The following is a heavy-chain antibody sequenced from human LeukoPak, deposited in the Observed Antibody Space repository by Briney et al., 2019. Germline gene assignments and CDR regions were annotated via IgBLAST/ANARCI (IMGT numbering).Heavy chain of an antibody. J-gene: IGHJ6*04. Sequence: PLGSLRLSCAASGFTFSSYAMHWVRQAPGKRLERVAVISYDGSNKYYADSVKGRFTISRDNSKNTLYLQMNSLRAEDTAVYYCARDDGMRHGMDVWGKGTTVTVS. CDR3: ARDDGMRHGMDV. CDR1: GFTFSSYA. CDR2: ISYDGSNK. D-gene: IGHD2-8*01. V-gene: IGHV3-30*04.